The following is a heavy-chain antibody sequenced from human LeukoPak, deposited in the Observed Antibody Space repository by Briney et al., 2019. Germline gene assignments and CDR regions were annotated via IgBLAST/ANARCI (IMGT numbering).Heavy chain of an antibody. CDR1: GFTFSSYS. V-gene: IGHV3-21*01. Sequence: GSLRLSCAASGFTFSSYSMNWVRQAPGKGLEWVSSISSSSSYIYYADSVKGRFTISRDNAKSSLYLQMNSLRAEDTAVYYCARDPSPDSGDNWFDPWGQGTLVTVSS. CDR2: ISSSSSYI. CDR3: ARDPSPDSGDNWFDP. D-gene: IGHD2-15*01. J-gene: IGHJ5*02.